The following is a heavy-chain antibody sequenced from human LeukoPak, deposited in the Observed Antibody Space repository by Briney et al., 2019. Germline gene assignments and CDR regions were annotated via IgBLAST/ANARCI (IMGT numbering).Heavy chain of an antibody. CDR1: GYTFTGYY. CDR3: ARGDGYSGLSDY. V-gene: IGHV1-2*06. CDR2: INPNNGGT. D-gene: IGHD3-22*01. J-gene: IGHJ4*02. Sequence: GASVKVSCKASGYTFTGYYMHWVRQAPGQGLEWMGRINPNNGGTNYAQKFQGRVTMTRDTSISTAYMELSRLRSDDTAVYYCARGDGYSGLSDYWGQGTLVTVSS.